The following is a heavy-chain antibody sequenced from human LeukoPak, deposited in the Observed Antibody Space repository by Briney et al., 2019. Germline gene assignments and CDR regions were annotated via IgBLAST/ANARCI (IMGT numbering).Heavy chain of an antibody. CDR1: GFSLSTSGVG. D-gene: IGHD3-10*01. CDR3: AHVLWFGEFQTEGFDP. V-gene: IGHV2-5*01. Sequence: SGPTLVKPTQTLTLTCTFSGFSLSTSGVGVGWIRQPPGKALEWLALIYWNDDKRYSPSLKSRLTITKDTSKNQVVLTMTNMDPVDTATYYCAHVLWFGEFQTEGFDPWGQGTLVTVSS. CDR2: IYWNDDK. J-gene: IGHJ5*02.